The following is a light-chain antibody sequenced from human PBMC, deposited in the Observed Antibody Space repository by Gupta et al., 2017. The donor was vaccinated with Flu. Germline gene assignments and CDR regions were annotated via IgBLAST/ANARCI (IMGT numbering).Light chain of an antibody. Sequence: ITISCTGTSSDVGSYNLVSWYQHHPVKAPKLIICETTKRPAGVSIRFSRSQSGNTASLTISGRRAADEADYYFLSDAVNSFWVFGGGTKLTVL. CDR2: ETT. J-gene: IGLJ3*02. CDR1: SSDVGSYNL. CDR3: LSDAVNSFWV. V-gene: IGLV2-23*01.